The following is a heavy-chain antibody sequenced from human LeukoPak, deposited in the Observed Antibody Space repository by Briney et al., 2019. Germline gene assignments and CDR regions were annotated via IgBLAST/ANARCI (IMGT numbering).Heavy chain of an antibody. CDR2: MNPNSGNT. J-gene: IGHJ4*02. V-gene: IGHV1-8*02. CDR3: ARAGWYDILTGYYTPDY. Sequence: ASVKVSCKASGYTFSGYYMHWVRQAPGQGLEWMGWMNPNSGNTGYAQKFQGRVTMTRNTSISTAYMELSSLRSEDTAVYYCARAGWYDILTGYYTPDYWGQGTLVTVSS. CDR1: GYTFSGYY. D-gene: IGHD3-9*01.